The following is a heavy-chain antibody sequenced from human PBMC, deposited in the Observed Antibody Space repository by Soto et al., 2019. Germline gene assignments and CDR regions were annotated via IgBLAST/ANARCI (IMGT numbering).Heavy chain of an antibody. Sequence: PSETLSLTCAVSGYSISSGYYWGWIRQPPGKGLEWIGSIYHSGSTYYNPSLKSRVTISVDTSKNQFSLKLSSVTAADTAVYYCARDIAAAGNFDYWGQGTLVTVSS. CDR1: GYSISSGYY. V-gene: IGHV4-38-2*01. J-gene: IGHJ4*02. D-gene: IGHD6-13*01. CDR2: IYHSGST. CDR3: ARDIAAAGNFDY.